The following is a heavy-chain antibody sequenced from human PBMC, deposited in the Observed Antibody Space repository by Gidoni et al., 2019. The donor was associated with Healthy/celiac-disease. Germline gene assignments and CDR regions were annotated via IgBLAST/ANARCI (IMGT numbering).Heavy chain of an antibody. V-gene: IGHV3-49*05. D-gene: IGHD3-3*02. CDR2: IRSKAYGGTT. J-gene: IGHJ5*02. CDR3: TRDPSLEWLFPRFHP. CDR1: GFTFGDYA. Sequence: EVQLVESGGGLVKPGRSLRLSCTASGFTFGDYAMSWFRQAPGKGLEWVGFIRSKAYGGTTEYAASVKGRFTISRDDSKSIAYLQMNSLKTEDTAVYYCTRDPSLEWLFPRFHPWGQGTLATVSS.